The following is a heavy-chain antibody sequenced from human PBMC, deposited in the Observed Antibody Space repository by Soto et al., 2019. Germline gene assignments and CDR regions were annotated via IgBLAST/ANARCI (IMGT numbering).Heavy chain of an antibody. Sequence: EVQLVESGGGLVQPGGSLRLSCAASGFTFSSYDMHWVRQATGKGLEWVSAIGTAGDTYYPGSVKGRFTISRENAKNSLYLQMTSLRAEDTAVYYCARESKGNYYYGMDVWGQGTTVTVSS. J-gene: IGHJ6*02. CDR2: IGTAGDT. D-gene: IGHD3-10*01. CDR3: ARESKGNYYYGMDV. CDR1: GFTFSSYD. V-gene: IGHV3-13*01.